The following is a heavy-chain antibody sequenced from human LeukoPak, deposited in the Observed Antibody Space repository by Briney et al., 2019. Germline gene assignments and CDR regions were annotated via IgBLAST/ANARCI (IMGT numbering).Heavy chain of an antibody. D-gene: IGHD3-10*01. CDR1: GSTFGSSS. CDR3: ATRQESD. V-gene: IGHV3-23*01. J-gene: IGHJ4*02. CDR2: ISDSGGST. Sequence: GGSLRLSCALSGSTFGSSSMNWVRHAPGERLGWVSGISDSGGSTYYAQSVKGRFTNSRDNSKSTLYLQMNSLRADDTAVYYWATRQESDWGQGTLVMVSS.